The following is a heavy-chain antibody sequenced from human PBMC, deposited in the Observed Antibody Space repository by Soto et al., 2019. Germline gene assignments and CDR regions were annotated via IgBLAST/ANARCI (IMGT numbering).Heavy chain of an antibody. CDR3: ARWGSGDGYNYDY. J-gene: IGHJ4*02. CDR2: IYYSGST. CDR1: GGSISSSSYY. Sequence: SETLSLTCTVSGGSISSSSYYWGWIRQPPGKGLEWIGSIYYSGSTYYNPSLKSRVTISVDTSKNQFSLKLSSVTAADTAVYYCARWGSGDGYNYDYWGQRTPVTVSS. D-gene: IGHD5-12*01. V-gene: IGHV4-39*01.